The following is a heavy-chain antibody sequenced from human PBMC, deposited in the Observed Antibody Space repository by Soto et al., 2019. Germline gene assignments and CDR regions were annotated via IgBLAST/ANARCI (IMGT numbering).Heavy chain of an antibody. CDR2: IFSSGTT. D-gene: IGHD3-10*01. CDR3: ARNRYYGSGSDYKYNWFDP. CDR1: GGSISSSSYC. J-gene: IGHJ5*02. V-gene: IGHV4-39*01. Sequence: SETLSLTCTVSGGSISSSSYCWGWIRQSPGKGLEWIGYIFSSGTTYYNPSLKNRVTISVDTSKNQFSLTLTSVIAADTATYYCARNRYYGSGSDYKYNWFDPWGQGTLVTVSS.